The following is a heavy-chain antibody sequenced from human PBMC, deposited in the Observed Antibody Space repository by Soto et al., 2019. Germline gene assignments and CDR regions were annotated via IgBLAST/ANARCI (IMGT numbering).Heavy chain of an antibody. J-gene: IGHJ6*02. V-gene: IGHV1-18*01. Sequence: ASVKVSCKASDYTFSSYGITWLRQAPGQGLEWMGWISPNTGNTDYARAHQDRVSMTTDISTSTAYLELRSLRSDDTAVYYCARDDWASCTGGTCSSGKYNYNPGMDVWGQGTTVTVSS. CDR1: DYTFSSYG. CDR3: ARDDWASCTGGTCSSGKYNYNPGMDV. CDR2: ISPNTGNT. D-gene: IGHD2-8*02.